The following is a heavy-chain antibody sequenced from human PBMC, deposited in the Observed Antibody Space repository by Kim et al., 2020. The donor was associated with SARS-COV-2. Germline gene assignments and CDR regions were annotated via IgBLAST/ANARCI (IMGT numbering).Heavy chain of an antibody. Sequence: SETLSLTCTVSGGSISSGGYYWSWIRQHPGKGLEWIGYIYYSGSTYYNPSLKSRVTISVDTSKNQFSLKLSSVTAADTAVYYCARRRTTVVTSGDYFDYWGQGTLVTVSS. D-gene: IGHD4-17*01. J-gene: IGHJ4*02. CDR1: GGSISSGGYY. CDR2: IYYSGST. V-gene: IGHV4-31*03. CDR3: ARRRTTVVTSGDYFDY.